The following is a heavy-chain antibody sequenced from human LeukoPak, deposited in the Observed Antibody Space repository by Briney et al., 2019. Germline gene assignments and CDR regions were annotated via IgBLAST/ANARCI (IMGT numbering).Heavy chain of an antibody. J-gene: IGHJ4*02. CDR3: ARGKIAAPGTLDY. Sequence: GESLKISSKGSGYSFTSYWIGWVRQMPGKGLEWVGIIFPGDSDARYSPSFQGQVTISADKSISTAYLQWSSLKASDTAMYYCARGKIAAPGTLDYWGQGTLVTVSS. CDR2: IFPGDSDA. V-gene: IGHV5-51*01. D-gene: IGHD6-13*01. CDR1: GYSFTSYW.